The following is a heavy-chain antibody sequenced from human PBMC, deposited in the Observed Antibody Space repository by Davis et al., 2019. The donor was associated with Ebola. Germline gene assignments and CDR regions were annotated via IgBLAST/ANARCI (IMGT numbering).Heavy chain of an antibody. D-gene: IGHD3-22*01. CDR1: GGSVGSDY. V-gene: IGHV4-59*02. CDR3: ASQTYYYDSSGYYLNWFDP. Sequence: SETLSLTCSVSGGSVGSDYWSWIRQPPGKGLEWIGYIYYSGSTNYNPSLKSRVTISVDTSKNQFSLKLSSVTAADTAVYYCASQTYYYDSSGYYLNWFDPWGQGTLVTVSS. CDR2: IYYSGST. J-gene: IGHJ5*02.